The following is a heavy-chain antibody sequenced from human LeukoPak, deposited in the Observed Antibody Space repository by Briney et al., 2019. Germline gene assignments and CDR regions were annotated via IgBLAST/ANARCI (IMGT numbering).Heavy chain of an antibody. CDR1: GDSISAYY. CDR3: ARGMSAAYDYNWFDS. J-gene: IGHJ5*01. CDR2: IHASGST. Sequence: KSSETLSLTCTVSGDSISAYYWSWIRQPAGRGLEWIGRIHASGSTRYNPSLKSRVTMSVDTSKNQFSLKLTSVTAADTALYFCARGMSAAYDYNWFDSWGRGTLVTVSS. V-gene: IGHV4-4*07. D-gene: IGHD5-12*01.